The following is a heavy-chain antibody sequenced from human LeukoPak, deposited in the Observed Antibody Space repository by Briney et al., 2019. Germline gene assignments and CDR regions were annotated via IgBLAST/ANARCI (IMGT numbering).Heavy chain of an antibody. Sequence: SETLSLTCAVSGYSISSGYYWGWIRQPPGKGLEWIGSIYYSGSTYYNPSLKSRVTISVDTSKNQFSLKLSSVAAADTAVYYCARHERDIVVVVAATSYFDYRGQGTLVTVSS. D-gene: IGHD2-15*01. V-gene: IGHV4-38-2*01. CDR2: IYYSGST. CDR3: ARHERDIVVVVAATSYFDY. CDR1: GYSISSGYY. J-gene: IGHJ4*02.